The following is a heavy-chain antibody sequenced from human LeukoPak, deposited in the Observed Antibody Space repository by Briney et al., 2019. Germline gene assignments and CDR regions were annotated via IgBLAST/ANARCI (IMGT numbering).Heavy chain of an antibody. CDR3: AKGSSTGRSFNWFDP. V-gene: IGHV3-23*01. J-gene: IGHJ5*02. Sequence: GGSLRLSCAASGFTFSNYAMTWVRQAPGKGLEWVSAISGSGGSTYYADSVKGRFTIFRDNSKNTLYLQMNSLRAEDTAVCYCAKGSSTGRSFNWFDPWGQGTLVTVSS. D-gene: IGHD1-14*01. CDR1: GFTFSNYA. CDR2: ISGSGGST.